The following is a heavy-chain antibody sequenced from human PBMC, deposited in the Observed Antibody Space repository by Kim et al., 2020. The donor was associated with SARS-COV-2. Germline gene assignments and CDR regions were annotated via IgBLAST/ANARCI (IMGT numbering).Heavy chain of an antibody. CDR2: ISYDGSNK. J-gene: IGHJ4*02. V-gene: IGHV3-30*18. Sequence: GGSLRLSCAASGFTFSSYGMHWVRQAPGKGLEWVAVISYDGSNKYYADSVKGRFTISRDNSKNTLYLQMNSLRAEDTAVYYCAKGDGDYEFDYWGQGTLVTVSS. CDR1: GFTFSSYG. CDR3: AKGDGDYEFDY. D-gene: IGHD4-17*01.